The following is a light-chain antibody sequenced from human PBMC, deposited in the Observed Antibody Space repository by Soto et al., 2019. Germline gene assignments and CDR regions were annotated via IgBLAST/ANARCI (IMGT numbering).Light chain of an antibody. CDR2: EVS. CDR1: SSDVGAYDY. Sequence: VLTQPASVSGSPGQSITISCTGTSSDVGAYDYVSWYQQHPDKAPKLMIYEVSNRPSGVSNRFSGSKSVNTATLTISGLQADDEADYYSRSYTSSSTRVFGTGNKVTVL. J-gene: IGLJ1*01. CDR3: RSYTSSSTRV. V-gene: IGLV2-14*03.